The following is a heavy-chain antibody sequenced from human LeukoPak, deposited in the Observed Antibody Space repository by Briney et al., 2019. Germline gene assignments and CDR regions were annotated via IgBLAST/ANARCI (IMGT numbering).Heavy chain of an antibody. CDR1: GFTFSSYS. CDR3: TRAGEPTFFDY. CDR2: IHRDGSSS. D-gene: IGHD3-16*01. V-gene: IGHV3-74*01. J-gene: IGHJ4*02. Sequence: GGSLRLSCAASGFTFSSYSMNWVRQAPGKGLVWVSRIHRDGSSSNYADSVKGRFTISRDNAKNTLYLQMNSLRADDTAVYYCTRAGEPTFFDYWGQGTLVTVSS.